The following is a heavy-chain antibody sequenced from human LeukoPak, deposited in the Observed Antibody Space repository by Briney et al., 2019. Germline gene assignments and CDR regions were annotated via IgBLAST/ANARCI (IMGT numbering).Heavy chain of an antibody. CDR1: GYTFTSHY. Sequence: ASVKVSCKTSGYTFTSHYMHWVRQAPGQRLERMGPINPSGGSTNYAQKFQGRVTMTRDTSTSTVYMELSSLISDDTAVYYCAREIALAGKTFDYWGQGILVTVSS. CDR3: AREIALAGKTFDY. D-gene: IGHD6-19*01. J-gene: IGHJ4*02. V-gene: IGHV1-46*01. CDR2: INPSGGST.